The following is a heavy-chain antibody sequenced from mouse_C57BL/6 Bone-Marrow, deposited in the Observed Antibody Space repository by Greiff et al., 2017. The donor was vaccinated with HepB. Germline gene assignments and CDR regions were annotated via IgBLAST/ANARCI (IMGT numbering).Heavy chain of an antibody. CDR2: IDPSDSYT. V-gene: IGHV1-69*01. D-gene: IGHD4-1*01. CDR1: GYTFTSYW. J-gene: IGHJ1*03. CDR3: AREAGTWYLDV. Sequence: QVQLQQPGAELVMPGASVKLSCKASGYTFTSYWMHWVKQRPGQGLEWIGEIDPSDSYTNYNQKFKGKSTLTVDKSSSPAYMQLSSLTSEDSAVYYGAREAGTWYLDVGGTGTTVTVSS.